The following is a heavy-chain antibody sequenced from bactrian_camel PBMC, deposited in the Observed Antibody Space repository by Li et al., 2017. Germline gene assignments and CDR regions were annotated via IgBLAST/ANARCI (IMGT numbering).Heavy chain of an antibody. Sequence: VQLVESGGGLVQPGGFLTLSCAASSFTFSRADLSWIRQAPGKGLEWVGTLSKAGTTTFYADSVKGRFTMSRDNAKNTLYLRMNSPRPEDTAMYYCATSPRHYDGANYFTWTFDGWGQGTQVTVS. V-gene: IGHV3S40*01. J-gene: IGHJ4*01. CDR3: ATSPRHYDGANYFTWTFDG. CDR2: LSKAGTTT. CDR1: SFTFSRAD. D-gene: IGHD4*01.